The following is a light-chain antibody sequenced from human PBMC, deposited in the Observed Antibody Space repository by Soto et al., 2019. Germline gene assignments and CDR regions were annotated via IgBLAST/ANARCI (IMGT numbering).Light chain of an antibody. CDR3: QQYYSYSRT. V-gene: IGKV1-5*01. J-gene: IGKJ3*01. CDR2: DAS. CDR1: QSISSW. Sequence: DIQMTQSPSTLSASVGDRVTITCRASQSISSWLAWYQQKPGKAPKLLIYDASSLESGVPSRFSGGGSGTEFTLTISSLQPDDFATYYCQQYYSYSRTFGPGTKVDIK.